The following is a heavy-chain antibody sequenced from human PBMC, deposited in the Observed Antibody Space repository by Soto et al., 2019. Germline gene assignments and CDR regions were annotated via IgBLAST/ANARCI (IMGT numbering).Heavy chain of an antibody. CDR1: GGSISSYY. D-gene: IGHD6-19*01. CDR3: ARDRIAVAEGYYYGMDV. J-gene: IGHJ6*02. CDR2: IYYSGST. Sequence: SETLSLTCTVSGGSISSYYWSWIRQPPGKGLEWIGYIYYSGSTNYNPSLKSRVTISVDTSKNQFSLKLSSVTAADAAVYYCARDRIAVAEGYYYGMDVWGQGTTVTVSS. V-gene: IGHV4-59*01.